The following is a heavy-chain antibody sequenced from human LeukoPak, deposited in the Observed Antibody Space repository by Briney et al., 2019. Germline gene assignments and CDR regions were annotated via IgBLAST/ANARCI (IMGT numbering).Heavy chain of an antibody. Sequence: SETLSLTCTVSGGSISSYYWSWIRQPPGKGLEWIGYIYTSGSTNYNPSLKSRVTISEDTSKNQFSLKLSSVTAADTAVYYCASSSSGYYDYYYYYMDVWGKGTTVTVSS. CDR2: IYTSGST. V-gene: IGHV4-4*09. J-gene: IGHJ6*03. D-gene: IGHD3-22*01. CDR3: ASSSSGYYDYYYYYMDV. CDR1: GGSISSYY.